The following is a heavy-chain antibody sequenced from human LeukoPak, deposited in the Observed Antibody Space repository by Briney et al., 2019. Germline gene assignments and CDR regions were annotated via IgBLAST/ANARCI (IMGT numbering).Heavy chain of an antibody. CDR2: IKQDGSEQ. Sequence: GGSLRLSCAASGFTFSSYWMNWVRQAPGKGLEWVANIKQDGSEQYYVDSVKGRFTVSRDNAKNSLHLQMNSLRAEDTALYHCARDITYYGSGKGWFDPWGQGTLVTVSS. CDR3: ARDITYYGSGKGWFDP. D-gene: IGHD3-10*01. J-gene: IGHJ5*02. V-gene: IGHV3-7*03. CDR1: GFTFSSYW.